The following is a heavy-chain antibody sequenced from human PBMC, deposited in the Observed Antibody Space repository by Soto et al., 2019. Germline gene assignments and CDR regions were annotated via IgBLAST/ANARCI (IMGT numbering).Heavy chain of an antibody. J-gene: IGHJ2*01. D-gene: IGHD2-8*01. CDR2: FDPEDGET. CDR1: GYTLTELS. Sequence: ASVKVSCKVSGYTLTELSMHWVRQAPGKGLEWMGGFDPEDGETIYAQKFQGRVTMTEDTSTDTAYMELSSLRSEDTAVYYCATGPYCTNGVCYTSGGWYFDLWGRGTLVTVSS. CDR3: ATGPYCTNGVCYTSGGWYFDL. V-gene: IGHV1-24*01.